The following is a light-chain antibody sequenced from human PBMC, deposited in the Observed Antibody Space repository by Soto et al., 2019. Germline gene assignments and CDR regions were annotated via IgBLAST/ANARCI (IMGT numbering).Light chain of an antibody. CDR3: KQRHMWPIT. CDR1: QSFRGL. CDR2: DAY. J-gene: IGKJ5*01. Sequence: EVVLTQSPVTLSLSPGERATLSCRASQSFRGLLAWYQQKPGQAPRLLIYDAYNRATGILPRFSGSGSGTDFTLTISSLEPEDSAVYYCKQRHMWPITFGHGTRLEIK. V-gene: IGKV3-11*01.